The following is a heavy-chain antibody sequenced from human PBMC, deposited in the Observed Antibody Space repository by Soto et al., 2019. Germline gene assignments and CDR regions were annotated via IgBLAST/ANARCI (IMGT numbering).Heavy chain of an antibody. CDR1: GGSISSYY. CDR2: IYYSGST. Sequence: SETLSLTCTVSGGSISSYYWSWIRQPPGKGLEWIGYIYYSGSTNYNPSLKSRVTISVDTSKNQFSLKLSSVTAADTAVYYCARARPYTAMVYDYYYGMDVWGQGTTVTVSS. CDR3: ARARPYTAMVYDYYYGMDV. J-gene: IGHJ6*02. D-gene: IGHD5-18*01. V-gene: IGHV4-59*01.